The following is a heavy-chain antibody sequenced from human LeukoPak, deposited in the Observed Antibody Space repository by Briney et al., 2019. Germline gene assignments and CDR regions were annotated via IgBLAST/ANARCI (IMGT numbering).Heavy chain of an antibody. Sequence: GGSLRLSCAASGFTFTDYYMSWIRQAPGKGLEWISYITSSSAYTNYADSVKGRFTISRDNAKNSLYLQMNSLRADDTAVYYCVKDRTGTYTLDYWGQGTLVTVSS. CDR2: ITSSSAYT. D-gene: IGHD3-10*01. CDR3: VKDRTGTYTLDY. V-gene: IGHV3-11*06. CDR1: GFTFTDYY. J-gene: IGHJ4*02.